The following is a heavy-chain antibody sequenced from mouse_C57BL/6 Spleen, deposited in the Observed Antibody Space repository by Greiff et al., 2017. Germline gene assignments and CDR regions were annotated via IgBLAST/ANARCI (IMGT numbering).Heavy chain of an antibody. Sequence: DVMLVESGGGLVKPGGSLKLSCAASGFTFSDYGMHWVRQAPEKGLEWVAYISSGSSTIYYADTVKGRFTISRDNAKNTRFLQMTSLRSEDTAMYYCARPYDYDGPRYFDVWGTGTTVTVSS. J-gene: IGHJ1*03. V-gene: IGHV5-17*01. D-gene: IGHD2-4*01. CDR2: ISSGSSTI. CDR1: GFTFSDYG. CDR3: ARPYDYDGPRYFDV.